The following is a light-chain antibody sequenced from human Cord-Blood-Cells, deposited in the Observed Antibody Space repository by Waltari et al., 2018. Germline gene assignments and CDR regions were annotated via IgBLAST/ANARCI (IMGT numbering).Light chain of an antibody. V-gene: IGKV2-29*02. Sequence: DIVMTQTPLSLSVTPGQPASISCKSSQSLLHSDGKTYLYWYLQKPGQSPQLLLYEVSSRFSGVPARVSGSASWTDFTLKISRVEAVDVGVYYCMPGIHLPYTFGQGTKLEIK. CDR2: EVS. CDR3: MPGIHLPYT. J-gene: IGKJ2*01. CDR1: QSLLHSDGKTY.